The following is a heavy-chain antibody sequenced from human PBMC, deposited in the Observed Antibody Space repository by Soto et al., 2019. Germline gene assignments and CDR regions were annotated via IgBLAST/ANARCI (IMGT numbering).Heavy chain of an antibody. CDR3: AREETIAAAGTWSWFDP. D-gene: IGHD6-13*01. J-gene: IGHJ5*02. CDR2: IYYSGST. V-gene: IGHV4-59*02. Sequence: SETLSLTCTVSSGSVSSYYWSWIRQPPGKGLEWIGYIYYSGSTNYNPSLKSRVTISVDTSKNQFSLKLSSVTAADAAVYYCAREETIAAAGTWSWFDPWGQGTLVTVSS. CDR1: SGSVSSYY.